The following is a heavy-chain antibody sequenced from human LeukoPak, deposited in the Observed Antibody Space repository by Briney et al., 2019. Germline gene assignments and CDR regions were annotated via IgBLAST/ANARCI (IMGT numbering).Heavy chain of an antibody. J-gene: IGHJ4*02. CDR1: GLIFSASG. D-gene: IGHD4-23*01. CDR3: ARDKGVTSFDD. Sequence: GGSLRLSCVASGLIFSASGMHWVRQAPGKGLEWVAFIRSDGSSDSYADSVKGRFTISRDNSKNTLYVQMNSLRPEDTAVYYCARDKGVTSFDDWGQGTLVTVSS. V-gene: IGHV3-30*02. CDR2: IRSDGSSD.